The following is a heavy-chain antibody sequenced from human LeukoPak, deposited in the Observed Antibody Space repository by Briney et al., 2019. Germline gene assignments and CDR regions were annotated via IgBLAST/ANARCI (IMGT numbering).Heavy chain of an antibody. Sequence: GASVKVSCKASGGTFSSYAISWVRQAPGQGLEWMGGIIPIFGTANYAQKFQGRVTITADKSTSTAYMELSGLRSEDTAVYYCARDRGTGLIDYWGQGTLVTVSS. CDR1: GGTFSSYA. J-gene: IGHJ4*02. CDR2: IIPIFGTA. CDR3: ARDRGTGLIDY. D-gene: IGHD1-1*01. V-gene: IGHV1-69*06.